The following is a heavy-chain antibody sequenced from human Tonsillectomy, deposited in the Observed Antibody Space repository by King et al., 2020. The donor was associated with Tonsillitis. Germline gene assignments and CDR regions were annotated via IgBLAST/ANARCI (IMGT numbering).Heavy chain of an antibody. J-gene: IGHJ3*01. CDR2: IDYSGST. V-gene: IGHV4-30-4*07. CDR1: GGSLSSGAYS. Sequence: VQLQESGPGLVKPSQTLSRTCAVSGGSLSSGAYSWSWFRQPPGKGLGWRGFIDYSGSTKYNPSPKSRVIRSADTAKNQFALKLSAVTAADTAVYYCATVCTSTTCLRHDAFGLRGQGTMVTVSS. CDR3: ATVCTSTTCLRHDAFGL. D-gene: IGHD2-2*01.